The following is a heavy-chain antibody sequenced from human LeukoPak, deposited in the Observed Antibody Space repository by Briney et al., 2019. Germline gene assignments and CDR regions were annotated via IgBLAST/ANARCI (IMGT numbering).Heavy chain of an antibody. J-gene: IGHJ4*02. Sequence: PSETLSLTCTVSGGSISSSSYYWGWIRQPPGKGLEWVGRIRSKANSYATAYAASVKGRFTISRDDSKDTAYLQMNSLKTEDTAVYYCTRPSERGTIEVRGQGTLVTVSS. D-gene: IGHD3-3*01. CDR1: GGSISSSS. CDR3: TRPSERGTIEV. CDR2: IRSKANSYAT. V-gene: IGHV3-73*01.